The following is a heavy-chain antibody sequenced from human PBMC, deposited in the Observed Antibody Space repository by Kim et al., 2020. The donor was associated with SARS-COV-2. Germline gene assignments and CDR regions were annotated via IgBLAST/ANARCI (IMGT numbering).Heavy chain of an antibody. Sequence: GGSLRLSCAASGFTFSSYDMHWVRQATGKGLEWVSAIGTAGVTYYPGSVKGRFTISRENAKNSLYLQMNSLRAGDTAVYYCARGPRGYYYYGMDVWGQGTTVTVSS. V-gene: IGHV3-13*01. D-gene: IGHD3-10*01. CDR1: GFTFSSYD. CDR3: ARGPRGYYYYGMDV. J-gene: IGHJ6*02. CDR2: IGTAGVT.